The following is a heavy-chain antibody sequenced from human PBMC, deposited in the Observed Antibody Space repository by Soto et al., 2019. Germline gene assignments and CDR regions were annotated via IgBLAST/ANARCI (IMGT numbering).Heavy chain of an antibody. J-gene: IGHJ3*02. CDR2: IYSGGST. V-gene: IGHV3-66*01. D-gene: IGHD1-1*01. CDR1: GFTVSSNY. Sequence: GESLKISCAASGFTVSSNYMSWVRQAPGKGLEWVSVIYSGGSTYYADSVKGRFTISRDNSKNTLYLQMNSLRAEDTAVYYCAREEFKTGTDAFDIWGQGTMVTVSS. CDR3: AREEFKTGTDAFDI.